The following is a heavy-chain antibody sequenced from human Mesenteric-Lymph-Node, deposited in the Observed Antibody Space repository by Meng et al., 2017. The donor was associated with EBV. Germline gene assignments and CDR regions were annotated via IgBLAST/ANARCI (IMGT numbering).Heavy chain of an antibody. Sequence: AHPQQSPPRPGQAPPTPSLTFALSVDSVSSNSAAWNSIRRSPSSGLEWLGRTYYRSKWYNGYAVSVKSRITINPDTSKNQFSLQLLSATPEDTAMYYCARSGSSGWIDYWGQGTLVTVSS. CDR3: ARSGSSGWIDY. CDR2: TYYRSKWYN. V-gene: IGHV6-1*01. CDR1: VDSVSSNSAA. D-gene: IGHD6-19*01. J-gene: IGHJ4*02.